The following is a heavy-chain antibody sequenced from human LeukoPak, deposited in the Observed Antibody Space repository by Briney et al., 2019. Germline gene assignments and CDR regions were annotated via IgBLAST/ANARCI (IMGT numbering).Heavy chain of an antibody. CDR1: GFTFSSYA. D-gene: IGHD1-26*01. J-gene: IGHJ4*02. Sequence: GGSLRLSCAASGFTFSSYAMSWVRQAPGKGLEWVSAISGSGGSTYYADSVKGRFTISRDNSKNTLYLQMNSLRAEGTAVYYCAKVLFSGSYLGYFDYWGQGTLVTVSS. V-gene: IGHV3-23*01. CDR3: AKVLFSGSYLGYFDY. CDR2: ISGSGGST.